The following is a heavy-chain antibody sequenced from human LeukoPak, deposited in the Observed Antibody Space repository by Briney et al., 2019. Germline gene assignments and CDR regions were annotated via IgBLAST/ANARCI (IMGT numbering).Heavy chain of an antibody. CDR3: ARGAVAADYWYFDL. D-gene: IGHD6-19*01. CDR2: IKQDGSEK. V-gene: IGHV3-7*01. Sequence: GGSLRLSCAASGFTFSSYWMSWVRQAPGKGLEWVANIKQDGSEKYYVDSVKGRFTISRDNAKNSLYLQMNSLRAEDTAVYYCARGAVAADYWYFDLWGRGTLVTVSS. CDR1: GFTFSSYW. J-gene: IGHJ2*01.